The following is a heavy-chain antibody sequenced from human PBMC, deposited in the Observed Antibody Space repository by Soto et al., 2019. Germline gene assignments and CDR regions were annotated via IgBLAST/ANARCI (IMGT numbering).Heavy chain of an antibody. CDR2: ISGSGGST. CDR3: AKEGSWSYWAARPPFAY. Sequence: EVQLLESGGGLVQPGGSMRLSCAASGFTFSSYAMSWVRQAPGKGLDWVSAISGSGGSTYYADSVKGLFTISRANSMNTLYQQMNSPRATDTAVYYCAKEGSWSYWAARPPFAYSRQRTLVTVSS. J-gene: IGHJ4*02. CDR1: GFTFSSYA. D-gene: IGHD1-26*01. V-gene: IGHV3-23*01.